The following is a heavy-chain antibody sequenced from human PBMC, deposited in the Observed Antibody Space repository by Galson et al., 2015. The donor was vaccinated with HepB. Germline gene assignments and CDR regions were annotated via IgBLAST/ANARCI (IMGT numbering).Heavy chain of an antibody. J-gene: IGHJ3*02. V-gene: IGHV1-24*01. Sequence: SVKVSCKVSGYTLTELSMHWVRQAPGKGLEWMGGFDPEDGETIYAQKFQGRVTMTEDTSTDTAYMELSSLRSEDTAVYYCATGGEQQLVPSGKNDAFDIWGQGTMVTVSS. CDR2: FDPEDGET. D-gene: IGHD6-13*01. CDR3: ATGGEQQLVPSGKNDAFDI. CDR1: GYTLTELS.